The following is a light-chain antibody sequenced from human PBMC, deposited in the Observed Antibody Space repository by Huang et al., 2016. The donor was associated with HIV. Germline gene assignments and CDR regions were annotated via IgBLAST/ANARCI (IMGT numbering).Light chain of an antibody. CDR3: MQALQTPRT. J-gene: IGKJ1*01. Sequence: DIVMTQSPLSLSVTPGEPASISCRASQSLLHSNGYNYMDCYLQRPGQSPQLLIYLGSYRASGVPDRFNGSESGADFTLKIRRVEAGDVGVYYCMQALQTPRTFGQGTKVEIK. V-gene: IGKV2-28*01. CDR2: LGS. CDR1: QSLLHSNGYNY.